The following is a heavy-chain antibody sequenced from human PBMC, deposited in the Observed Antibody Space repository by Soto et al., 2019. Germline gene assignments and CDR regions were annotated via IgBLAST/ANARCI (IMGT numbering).Heavy chain of an antibody. CDR1: GFNFGSYA. D-gene: IGHD5-12*01. CDR3: AKGMETGYRGSFDS. CDR2: ISGSGGSP. V-gene: IGHV3-23*01. Sequence: EVQLLESGGGLVQPGGSLRLSCAASGFNFGSYAMSWVRQAPGKGLEWVSGISGSGGSPYYPASVQGRFTISKDKSNYTLYLHLTSLRAEDTAVYYCAKGMETGYRGSFDSWGHGTLVTVSS. J-gene: IGHJ4*01.